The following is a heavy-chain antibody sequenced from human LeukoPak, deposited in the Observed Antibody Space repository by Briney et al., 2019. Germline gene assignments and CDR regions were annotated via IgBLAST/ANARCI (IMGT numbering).Heavy chain of an antibody. V-gene: IGHV4-34*01. CDR2: INHSGST. CDR3: ARAPTFYYYYYGMDV. CDR1: GGSFSGYY. J-gene: IGHJ6*02. Sequence: SETLSLTCAVYGGSFSGYYWSWIRQPPGKGLEWIGEINHSGSTNYNPSLKSRVTISVDTSKNQFSLKLSSVTAADTAVYYCARAPTFYYYYYGMDVWGQGTTVAVSS.